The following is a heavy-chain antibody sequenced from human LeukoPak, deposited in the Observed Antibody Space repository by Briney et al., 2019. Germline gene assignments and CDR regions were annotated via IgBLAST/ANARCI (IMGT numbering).Heavy chain of an antibody. CDR2: VSYEGTIK. J-gene: IGHJ5*01. Sequence: GGSLRLSCAASGFAFSNFAMHWVRQDPGKGLEWVAVVSYEGTIKYYTDSAKGRFTISRDNSGNIISLQMNNLTTEDTAIYYCAREKFDSWGQGALVTVSP. V-gene: IGHV3-30*14. CDR3: AREKFDS. CDR1: GFAFSNFA.